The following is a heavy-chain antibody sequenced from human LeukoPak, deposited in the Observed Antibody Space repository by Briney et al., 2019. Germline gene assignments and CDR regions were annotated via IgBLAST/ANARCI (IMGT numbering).Heavy chain of an antibody. CDR3: ARLNDFWEDY. CDR2: IYHSGST. V-gene: IGHV4-38-2*01. CDR1: GYSISSGYY. J-gene: IGHJ4*02. Sequence: PSETLSLTCAVSGYSISSGYYWGWIRQPPGKGLEWIGSIYHSGSTYYNPSLKSRVTISVDTSKNQFSLKLSSVTAADTAVYYCARLNDFWEDYWGQGTLVTVS. D-gene: IGHD3-3*01.